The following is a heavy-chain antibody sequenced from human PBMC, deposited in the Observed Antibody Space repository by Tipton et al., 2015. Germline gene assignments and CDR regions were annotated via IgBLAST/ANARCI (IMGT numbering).Heavy chain of an antibody. CDR2: ISYTETS. Sequence: LRLSCSVSGGSVTSGSYYWSWIRQPPGKGLEWIGYISYTETSHYNPSLKSRVTISVDTSKNEFSRKLRSVTAADTAVYYCARDLEHGMDVWGQGTTVTVSS. D-gene: IGHD3-3*01. V-gene: IGHV4-61*01. J-gene: IGHJ6*02. CDR1: GGSVTSGSYY. CDR3: ARDLEHGMDV.